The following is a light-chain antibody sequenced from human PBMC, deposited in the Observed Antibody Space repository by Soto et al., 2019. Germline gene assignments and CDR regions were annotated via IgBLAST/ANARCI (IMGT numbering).Light chain of an antibody. Sequence: EIVMTQSPATLSVSPGERDTVSCRASQSVSSNLAWYQQKPGQAPRLLIYGTSTRATDIPARFSGSRSGTELTLTISSPQPDDFAVYYCQHYNNWPRTFGQGTKVEIK. CDR2: GTS. J-gene: IGKJ1*01. CDR3: QHYNNWPRT. CDR1: QSVSSN. V-gene: IGKV3-15*01.